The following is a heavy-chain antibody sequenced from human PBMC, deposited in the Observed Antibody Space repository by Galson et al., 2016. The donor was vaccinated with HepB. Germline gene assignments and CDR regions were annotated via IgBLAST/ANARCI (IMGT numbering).Heavy chain of an antibody. CDR3: ARARSGGQDLFDY. V-gene: IGHV7-4-1*02. D-gene: IGHD3-10*01. J-gene: IGHJ4*02. Sequence: SVKVSCKASGYTFSRLALNWVRQAPGQGPEWMGWIHTNTGNPTYAQGFTGRFVFSLDTSVTTTYLQSNDLKAEDTALYYCARARSGGQDLFDYWGQGTLVTVST. CDR2: IHTNTGNP. CDR1: GYTFSRLA.